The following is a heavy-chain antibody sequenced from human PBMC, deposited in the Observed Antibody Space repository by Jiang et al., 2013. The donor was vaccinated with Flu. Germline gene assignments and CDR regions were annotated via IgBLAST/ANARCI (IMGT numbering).Heavy chain of an antibody. CDR2: IYHSGST. CDR3: ARAEGYCSGGSCYWSWFDP. D-gene: IGHD2-15*01. V-gene: IGHV4-4*02. J-gene: IGHJ5*02. Sequence: KPSGTLSLTCAVSGGSISSSNWWSWVRQPPGKGLEWIGEIYHSGSTNYNPSLKSRVTISVDKSKNQFSLKLSSVTAADTAVYYCARAEGYCSGGSCYWSWFDPWGQGTLVTVSS. CDR1: GGSISSSNW.